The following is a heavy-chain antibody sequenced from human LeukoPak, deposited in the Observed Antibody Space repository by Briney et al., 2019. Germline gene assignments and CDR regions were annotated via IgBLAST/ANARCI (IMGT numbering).Heavy chain of an antibody. CDR3: ARGEVVVAATLH. Sequence: SETLSLTCTVSGGSVSSGSYYWSWIRQPPGKGLEWIGYIYYSGSTNYNPSLKSRVTISVDTPKNQFSLKLSSVTAADTAVYYCARGEVVVAATLHWGQGTLVTVSS. V-gene: IGHV4-61*01. CDR2: IYYSGST. J-gene: IGHJ4*02. CDR1: GGSVSSGSYY. D-gene: IGHD2-15*01.